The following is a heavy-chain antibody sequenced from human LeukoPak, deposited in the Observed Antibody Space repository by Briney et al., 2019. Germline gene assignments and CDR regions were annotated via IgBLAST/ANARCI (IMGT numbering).Heavy chain of an antibody. CDR2: IYYSGNT. V-gene: IGHV4-39*07. D-gene: IGHD3-22*01. CDR3: ARDRDSSGYYYSAGLRAFDI. Sequence: PSETLSLTCTVSGVSISSSNSYWGWIRQPPGKGLEWIGSIYYSGNTYYNASLKSQVSISIDTSKNQFSLKLSSVTAADTAVYYCARDRDSSGYYYSAGLRAFDIWGQGTMVTVSS. CDR1: GVSISSSNSY. J-gene: IGHJ3*02.